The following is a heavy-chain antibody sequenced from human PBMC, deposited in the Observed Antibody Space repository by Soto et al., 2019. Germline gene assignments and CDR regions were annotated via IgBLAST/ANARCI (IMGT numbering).Heavy chain of an antibody. V-gene: IGHV1-2*02. J-gene: IGHJ4*02. D-gene: IGHD6-13*01. CDR3: ARAAAGTRLYYFDY. Sequence: QVQLVQSGAEVKKPGASVKVSCKASGYTFTGYYMHWVRQAPGQGLEWMGWINPNSDGTNYAQKFQGRVTMTRDTSISTAYMELSRLRSDDTAVYYCARAAAGTRLYYFDYCCQGTLVTVSS. CDR2: INPNSDGT. CDR1: GYTFTGYY.